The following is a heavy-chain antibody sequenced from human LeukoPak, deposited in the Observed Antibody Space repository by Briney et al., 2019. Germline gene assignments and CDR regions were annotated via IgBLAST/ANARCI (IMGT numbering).Heavy chain of an antibody. J-gene: IGHJ3*02. CDR3: TKNGGYSDAFDI. CDR2: ISGDGGRT. Sequence: PGGSLRLSCAASGFIFDDYAMHWVRQAPGKGLEWVSLISGDGGRTYYTDSVKGRFTISRDNSKHSLYLQMNSQRTEDTALYYCTKNGGYSDAFDIWGQGTMVTVSS. V-gene: IGHV3-43*02. D-gene: IGHD3-10*01. CDR1: GFIFDDYA.